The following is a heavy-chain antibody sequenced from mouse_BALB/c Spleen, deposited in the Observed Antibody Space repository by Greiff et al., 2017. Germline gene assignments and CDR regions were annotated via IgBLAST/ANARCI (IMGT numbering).Heavy chain of an antibody. CDR3: VRGDYGSFDY. V-gene: IGHV2-9-2*01. CDR2: IWTGGGT. Sequence: VKLMESGPGLVAPSQSLSITCTVSGFSLTSYDISWIRQPPGKGLEWLGVIWTGGGTNYNSAFMSRLSISKDNSKSQVFLKMNSLQTDDTAIYYCVRGDYGSFDYWGQGTTLTVSS. J-gene: IGHJ2*01. D-gene: IGHD2-2*01. CDR1: GFSLTSYD.